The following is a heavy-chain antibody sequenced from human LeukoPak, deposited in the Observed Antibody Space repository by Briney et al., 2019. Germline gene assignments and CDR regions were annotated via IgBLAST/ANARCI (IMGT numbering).Heavy chain of an antibody. CDR3: ATESVGATREYYFDY. J-gene: IGHJ4*02. Sequence: ASVKVSCKASGYTFTSYYMHWVRQAPGQGLEWMGIINPSGGSTSYAQKFQGRVTMTRDTSTSTVYMELSSLRSEDTAVYYCATESVGATREYYFDYWGQGTLVTVSS. CDR2: INPSGGST. V-gene: IGHV1-46*01. CDR1: GYTFTSYY. D-gene: IGHD1-26*01.